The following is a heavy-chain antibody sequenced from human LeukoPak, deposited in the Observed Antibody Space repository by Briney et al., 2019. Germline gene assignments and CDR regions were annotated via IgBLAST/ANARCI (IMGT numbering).Heavy chain of an antibody. CDR3: ARPCRSYYFYYMDV. Sequence: GGSLRLSCAASGFTFDDYGMSWVRQAPGKGLEWVSGINWNGDSTGYADSVKGRFTISRDNAKNSLYLQMNSLRAEDTALYYCARPCRSYYFYYMDVWGKGTTVTVSS. J-gene: IGHJ6*03. CDR2: INWNGDST. CDR1: GFTFDDYG. V-gene: IGHV3-20*04.